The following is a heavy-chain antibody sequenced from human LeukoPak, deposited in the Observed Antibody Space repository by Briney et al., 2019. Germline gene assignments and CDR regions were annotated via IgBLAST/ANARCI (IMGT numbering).Heavy chain of an antibody. CDR3: ARVGITGTTPDY. D-gene: IGHD1-7*01. J-gene: IGHJ4*02. CDR2: IYYSGST. V-gene: IGHV4-59*12. Sequence: SATLSLTCTVSGVSISSYYWSWIRQPPGKGLEWIGYIYYSGSTNYNPSLKSRVTISVDTSKNQFSLKLTSVTAADKAVYYCARVGITGTTPDYWGLGTLVTVSS. CDR1: GVSISSYY.